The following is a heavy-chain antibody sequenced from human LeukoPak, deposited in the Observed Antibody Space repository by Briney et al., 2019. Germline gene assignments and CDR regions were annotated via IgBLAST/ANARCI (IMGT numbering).Heavy chain of an antibody. Sequence: GGSLRLSCAASGFTFDDYAMYWVRQAPGKGLEWVSGISWNSGIIGYADSVKGRFTISRDNAKNSLYLQMNSLRAEDMALYYCANGSSVVIPGYFDYWGQGTLVTVSS. CDR1: GFTFDDYA. CDR2: ISWNSGII. D-gene: IGHD4-23*01. V-gene: IGHV3-9*03. CDR3: ANGSSVVIPGYFDY. J-gene: IGHJ4*02.